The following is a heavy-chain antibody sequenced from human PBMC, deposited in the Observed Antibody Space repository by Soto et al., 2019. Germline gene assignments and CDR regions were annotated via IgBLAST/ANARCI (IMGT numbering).Heavy chain of an antibody. CDR2: IGASESST. CDR3: ARDRNTATNGDWFDP. V-gene: IGHV3-23*01. Sequence: GGSLRLSCVVSGFTFSDYAMSWVRQAPGEGLEWVSGIGASESSTYYADSVKGRFTISRDNAKTSLHLQMNSLRAEDTAVYYCARDRNTATNGDWFDPWGQGTLVTVSS. D-gene: IGHD5-18*01. CDR1: GFTFSDYA. J-gene: IGHJ5*02.